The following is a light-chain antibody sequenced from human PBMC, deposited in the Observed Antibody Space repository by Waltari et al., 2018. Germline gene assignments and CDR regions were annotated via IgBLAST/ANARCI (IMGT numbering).Light chain of an antibody. Sequence: EVVLTQSPGTLSLSPGESAALSCRASQSVCTSVTWYQQKPGQAPRLLIYDVSSRATASPDRFSGSGSGTDFTLTISSLEPEDFAVYYCHQRSNWPRTFGQGTKVELK. CDR2: DVS. V-gene: IGKV3-11*01. J-gene: IGKJ1*01. CDR1: QSVCTS. CDR3: HQRSNWPRT.